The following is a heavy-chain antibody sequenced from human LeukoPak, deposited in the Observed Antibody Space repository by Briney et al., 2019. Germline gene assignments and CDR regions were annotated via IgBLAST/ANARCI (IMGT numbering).Heavy chain of an antibody. Sequence: SETLSLTCTVSGDSISSYYRSWIRQPPGKGLEWIGNIYYSGSANYNPSLKSRVIISVDTSKNHFSLRLTSVTAADTAIYYCAAMTTVTMYSYFFDSWGQGTLLTVSS. CDR3: AAMTTVTMYSYFFDS. J-gene: IGHJ4*02. D-gene: IGHD4-17*01. V-gene: IGHV4-59*01. CDR2: IYYSGSA. CDR1: GDSISSYY.